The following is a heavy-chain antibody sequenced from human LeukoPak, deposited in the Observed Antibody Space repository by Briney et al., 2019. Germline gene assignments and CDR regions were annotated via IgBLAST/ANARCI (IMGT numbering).Heavy chain of an antibody. CDR2: ISGSGGST. CDR1: GFTFSSYA. Sequence: SGGSLTLSCAASGFTFSSYAMSWVRQAPGKGMEWVSAISGSGGSTYYADSVKSRFTISRDNSKNTLYLQMNSLRAEDTAVYYCAKVDYDMLTGYLYYFDYWGQGTLVTVSS. CDR3: AKVDYDMLTGYLYYFDY. D-gene: IGHD3-9*01. J-gene: IGHJ4*02. V-gene: IGHV3-23*01.